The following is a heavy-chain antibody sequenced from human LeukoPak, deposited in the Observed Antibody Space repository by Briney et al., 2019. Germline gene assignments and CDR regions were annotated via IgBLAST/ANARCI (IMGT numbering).Heavy chain of an antibody. CDR3: ARVTLDYYDSSGYYNFDY. CDR2: ISGSGGST. V-gene: IGHV3-23*01. D-gene: IGHD3-22*01. Sequence: GGSLRLSCAASGFTFSSYGMSWVRQAPGKGLEWVSAISGSGGSTYYADSVKGRFTISRDNSKNTLYLQMNSLRAEDTAVYYCARVTLDYYDSSGYYNFDYWGQGTLVTVSS. CDR1: GFTFSSYG. J-gene: IGHJ4*02.